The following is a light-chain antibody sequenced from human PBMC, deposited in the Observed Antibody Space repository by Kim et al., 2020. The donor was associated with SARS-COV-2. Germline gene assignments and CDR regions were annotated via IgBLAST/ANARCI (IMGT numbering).Light chain of an antibody. V-gene: IGKV3-20*01. CDR1: KSASSSY. CDR2: GAS. Sequence: WSPGNKATLPCRASKSASSSYSPCHQQKPGHTPRLPIGGASGRATGIPDRFSGSGYGTDFTLTISRREPEDFAVYYWQQYGSSPYTLGQGTKLEI. J-gene: IGKJ2*01. CDR3: QQYGSSPYT.